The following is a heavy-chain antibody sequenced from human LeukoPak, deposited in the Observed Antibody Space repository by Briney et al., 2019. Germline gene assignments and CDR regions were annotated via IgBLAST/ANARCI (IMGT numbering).Heavy chain of an antibody. Sequence: PSETLSLTCTVSGGPISSYYWSWIRQPPGKGLEWIGYIYYSGSTKYNPSLKSRVTISVDRSMNQFSLKLSSVTAADTAVYYCARDEGNYYFDYWGQGTLVTVSS. J-gene: IGHJ4*02. CDR3: ARDEGNYYFDY. V-gene: IGHV4-59*01. CDR2: IYYSGST. D-gene: IGHD4-23*01. CDR1: GGPISSYY.